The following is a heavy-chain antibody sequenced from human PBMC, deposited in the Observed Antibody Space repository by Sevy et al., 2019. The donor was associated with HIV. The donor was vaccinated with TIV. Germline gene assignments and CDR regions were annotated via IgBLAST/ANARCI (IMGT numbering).Heavy chain of an antibody. Sequence: GGSLRLSCAASGFTFSSYWMRWVRQAPGKGLEWVANIKQDGSEKYYVDSVKGRFTISRDNAKNSLYLQMNSLRAEDTAVYYCARVSTSYGDYEEDYFDYWGQGTLVTVSS. CDR3: ARVSTSYGDYEEDYFDY. CDR1: GFTFSSYW. J-gene: IGHJ4*02. D-gene: IGHD4-17*01. CDR2: IKQDGSEK. V-gene: IGHV3-7*03.